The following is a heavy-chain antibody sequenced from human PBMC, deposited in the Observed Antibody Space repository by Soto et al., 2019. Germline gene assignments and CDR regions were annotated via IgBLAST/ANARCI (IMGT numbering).Heavy chain of an antibody. CDR1: GFTFSTFW. CDR2: INSDGSST. V-gene: IGHV3-74*01. J-gene: IGHJ4*02. Sequence: EVQLVESGGGLVQPGGSLRLSCEASGFTFSTFWMHWVRLAPGKGLVWVSRINSDGSSTNYADSVKGRVTISRDNAKNTLYLQLNSLRPEDTAVYYCARDFEYWGQGTLVTVSS. CDR3: ARDFEY.